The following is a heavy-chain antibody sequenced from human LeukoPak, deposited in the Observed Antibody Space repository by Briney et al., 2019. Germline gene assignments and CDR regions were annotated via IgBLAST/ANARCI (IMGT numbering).Heavy chain of an antibody. Sequence: GGSLRLSCAASGFIFSSYWMHWVRQAPGKGLEWVSAISGSGGSTYYADSVKGRFTISRDNSKNTLYLQMNSLRAEDTAVYYCAKGSNYDFWSGYLSFDYWGQGTLVTVSS. CDR3: AKGSNYDFWSGYLSFDY. V-gene: IGHV3-23*01. J-gene: IGHJ4*02. CDR2: ISGSGGST. CDR1: GFIFSSYW. D-gene: IGHD3-3*01.